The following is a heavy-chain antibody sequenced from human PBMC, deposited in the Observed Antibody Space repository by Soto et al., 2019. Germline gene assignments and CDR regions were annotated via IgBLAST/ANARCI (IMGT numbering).Heavy chain of an antibody. CDR2: ISAYSGNT. Sequence: ASVKVSCKASGYTFTSYGISWVRQAPGQGLEWMGWISAYSGNTNYAQKLQGRVTMTTDTSTSTAYMELRSLRSDDTAVYYCARDKSNYAPGTLDYWGQGTLVTVSS. CDR3: ARDKSNYAPGTLDY. CDR1: GYTFTSYG. V-gene: IGHV1-18*04. D-gene: IGHD4-4*01. J-gene: IGHJ4*02.